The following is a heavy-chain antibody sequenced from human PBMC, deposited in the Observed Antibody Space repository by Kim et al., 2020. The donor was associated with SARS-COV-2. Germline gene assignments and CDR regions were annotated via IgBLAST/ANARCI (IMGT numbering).Heavy chain of an antibody. V-gene: IGHV3-9*01. CDR2: ISWNSGSI. J-gene: IGHJ4*02. Sequence: GGSLRLSCAASGFTFDDYAMHWVRQAPGKGLEWVSGISWNSGSIGYADSVKGRFTISRDNAKNSLYLQMNSLRAEDTALYYCAKDSGYSVGEIDYWGQGTLVTVSS. D-gene: IGHD5-12*01. CDR1: GFTFDDYA. CDR3: AKDSGYSVGEIDY.